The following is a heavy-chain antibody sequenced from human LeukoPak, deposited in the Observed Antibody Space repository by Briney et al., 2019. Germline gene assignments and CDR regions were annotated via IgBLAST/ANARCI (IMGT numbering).Heavy chain of an antibody. V-gene: IGHV4-4*07. Sequence: SETLSLTCTVSGGSISSYYWSWIRQPAGKGLEWIGRIYTSGSTNYNPSLKSRVTMSVDTSKNQFSLKLSSVTAADTAVYYCARDKWLRVKGNWFDPWGQGTLVTVSS. CDR1: GGSISSYY. D-gene: IGHD5-12*01. J-gene: IGHJ5*02. CDR3: ARDKWLRVKGNWFDP. CDR2: IYTSGST.